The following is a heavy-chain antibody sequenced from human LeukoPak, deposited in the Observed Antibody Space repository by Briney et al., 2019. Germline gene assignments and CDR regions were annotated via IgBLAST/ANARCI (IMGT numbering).Heavy chain of an antibody. D-gene: IGHD2-2*01. J-gene: IGHJ6*03. CDR3: TRQRALPAAQDYYYYYYMDV. CDR1: GFTFSGSA. CDR2: IRSKANSYAT. Sequence: GGSLRLSCAASGFTFSGSAMHWVRQASGKGLEWVGRIRSKANSYATAYAASVKGRFTISRDDSKNTAYLQMNSLKTEDTAVYYCTRQRALPAAQDYYYYYYMDVWGKGTTVTVSS. V-gene: IGHV3-73*01.